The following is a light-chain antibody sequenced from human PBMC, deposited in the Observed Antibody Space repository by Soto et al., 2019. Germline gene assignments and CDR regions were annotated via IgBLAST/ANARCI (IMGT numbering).Light chain of an antibody. J-gene: IGLJ1*01. V-gene: IGLV2-14*01. CDR1: SSDVGGYNF. Sequence: QSALTQPPSASGSPGQSVTISCTGTSSDVGGYNFVSWYQHHPGKAPKLMIYEVSNRPSGVSDRFSGSKSGNTASLTISGLQAEDEADYYCNSWTSSSTYIFGTGTKVTVL. CDR3: NSWTSSSTYI. CDR2: EVS.